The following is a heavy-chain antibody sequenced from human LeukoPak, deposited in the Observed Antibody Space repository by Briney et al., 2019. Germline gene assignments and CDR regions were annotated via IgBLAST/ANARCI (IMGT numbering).Heavy chain of an antibody. CDR1: GFTFNYYA. D-gene: IGHD5-18*01. J-gene: IGHJ4*02. Sequence: PGGSLRPSCAASGFTFNYYAMSWVRQAPGKGLEWVSGISDNEGSTYYTDSVKGCFTISRDNTKNTVYLQMNNLRPDDTAVYFCARHDSFIPYWGQGTLVTVSS. CDR2: ISDNEGST. CDR3: ARHDSFIPY. V-gene: IGHV3-23*01.